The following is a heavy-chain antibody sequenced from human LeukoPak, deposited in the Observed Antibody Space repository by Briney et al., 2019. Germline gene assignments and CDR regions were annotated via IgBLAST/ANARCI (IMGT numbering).Heavy chain of an antibody. V-gene: IGHV4-4*02. CDR1: GGSISSSNW. D-gene: IGHD1-1*01. CDR3: ARDKVPGDY. Sequence: PSETLSLTCAVSGGSISSSNWWSWVRQPPGKGLEWIGYIYYSGSADYNPALKSRVTISVDTSKNQFSLKLSSVTAADTAVYYCARDKVPGDYWGQGTLVTVSS. CDR2: IYYSGSA. J-gene: IGHJ4*02.